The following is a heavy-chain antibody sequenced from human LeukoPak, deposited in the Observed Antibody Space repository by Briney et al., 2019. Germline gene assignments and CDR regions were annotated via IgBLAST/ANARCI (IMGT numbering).Heavy chain of an antibody. V-gene: IGHV4-39*07. D-gene: IGHD3-3*01. CDR1: GGSISSSSYY. CDR3: AREGAIFGEPYYYYYMDV. J-gene: IGHJ6*03. CDR2: IYYSGST. Sequence: PSEALSLTCTVSGGSISSSSYYWGWIRQPPGKGLEWIGSIYYSGSTYYNPSLKSRVTISVDTSKNQFSLKLSSVTAADTAVYYCAREGAIFGEPYYYYYMDVWGKGTTVTVSS.